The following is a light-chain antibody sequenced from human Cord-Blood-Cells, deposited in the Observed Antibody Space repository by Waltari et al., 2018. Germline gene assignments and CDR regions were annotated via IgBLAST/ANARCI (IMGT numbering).Light chain of an antibody. J-gene: IGKJ1*01. CDR1: HGFRSN. CDR3: QQYKNWPPCT. Sequence: DIVLTHSPAPRFVSPGQIASLSCRVSHGFRSNLAWYQQNPGQAPRLLIYGASTRFTGSRARSSVSGSGTDFTLTISSLQSEDFAVYYCQQYKNWPPCTFGQGP. V-gene: IGKV3-15*01. CDR2: GAS.